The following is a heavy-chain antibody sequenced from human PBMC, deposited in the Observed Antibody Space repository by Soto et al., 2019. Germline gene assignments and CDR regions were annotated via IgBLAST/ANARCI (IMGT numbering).Heavy chain of an antibody. CDR2: IYTSGST. CDR1: GGSISSYY. V-gene: IGHV4-4*07. D-gene: IGHD3-3*01. Sequence: QVQLQESGPGLVKPSETLSLTCTVSGGSISSYYWSWIRQPAGKGLEWIGRIYTSGSTNYNPSLKSRVTMSVDTSKSQFSLKLSSVTAADTAVYYCAREGQGYYDFWSGYFATGGFDPWGQGTLVTVSS. CDR3: AREGQGYYDFWSGYFATGGFDP. J-gene: IGHJ5*02.